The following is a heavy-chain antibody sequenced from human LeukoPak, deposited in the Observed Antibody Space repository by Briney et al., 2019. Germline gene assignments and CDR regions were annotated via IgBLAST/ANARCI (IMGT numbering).Heavy chain of an antibody. CDR1: GFTFSSYS. CDR3: ARDFSQLSLCGMDV. CDR2: ISSSSSYI. D-gene: IGHD6-6*01. V-gene: IGHV3-21*01. Sequence: GGSLRLSCAASGFTFSSYSMNWVRQAPGKGLEWVSSISSSSSYIYYADSVKGRFTTSRDNAKNSLYLQMNSLRAEDTAVYYCARDFSQLSLCGMDVWGQGTTVTVSS. J-gene: IGHJ6*02.